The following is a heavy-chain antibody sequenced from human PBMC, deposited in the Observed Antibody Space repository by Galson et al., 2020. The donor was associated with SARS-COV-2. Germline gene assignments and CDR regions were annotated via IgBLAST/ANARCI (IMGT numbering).Heavy chain of an antibody. D-gene: IGHD3-10*01. CDR3: AREESQKIRGIDY. V-gene: IGHV3-48*03. J-gene: IGHJ4*02. CDR2: INRSGYSI. CDR1: GFIFSSYE. Sequence: GGSLRLSCAASGFIFSSYEMNWVRQAPGKGLEWVAYINRSGYSIYYTDSVKGRFTISRDNAKNSLYLQMTNLGAEDTAVYYCAREESQKIRGIDYWGQRSLVIVSS.